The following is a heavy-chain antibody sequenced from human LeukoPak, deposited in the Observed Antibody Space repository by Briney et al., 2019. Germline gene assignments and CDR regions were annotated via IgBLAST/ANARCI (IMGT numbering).Heavy chain of an antibody. Sequence: SVKVSCKASGGTFSSYAISWVRQAPGQGLEWMGGIIPIFGTANYAQKFQGRVTITADESTSTAYMELSSLRSDDTAVYYCARPREVVTANWFDPWGQGTLVTVSS. V-gene: IGHV1-69*13. CDR1: GGTFSSYA. CDR2: IIPIFGTA. D-gene: IGHD2-21*02. J-gene: IGHJ5*02. CDR3: ARPREVVTANWFDP.